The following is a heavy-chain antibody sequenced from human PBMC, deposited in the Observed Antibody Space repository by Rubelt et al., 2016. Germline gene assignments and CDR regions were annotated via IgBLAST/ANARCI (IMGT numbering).Heavy chain of an antibody. V-gene: IGHV4-34*13. J-gene: IGHJ4*02. CDR2: INHSGST. CDR3: ARHYYDSSGYYSEGFDY. Sequence: GLEWIGEINHSGSTNYNPSLKSRVTISLDTSKNQFSLKLSSVTAADTAVYYCARHYYDSSGYYSEGFDYWGQGTLVTVSS. D-gene: IGHD3-22*01.